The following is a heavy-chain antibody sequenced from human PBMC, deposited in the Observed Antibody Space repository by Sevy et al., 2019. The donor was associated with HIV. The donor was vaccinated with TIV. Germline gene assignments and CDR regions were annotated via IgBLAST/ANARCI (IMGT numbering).Heavy chain of an antibody. J-gene: IGHJ4*02. V-gene: IGHV3-21*01. CDR2: ISSSSSYI. D-gene: IGHD2-21*02. CDR3: ARDPTVVTLYYFDY. Sequence: GGSLRLSCAASGFTFSSYSMNWVRQAPGKGLEWVSSISSSSSYIYYADSVKGRFTISRDNAKNSLYLQMNSLRAEDTAVYYCARDPTVVTLYYFDYWGQGTLVTVSS. CDR1: GFTFSSYS.